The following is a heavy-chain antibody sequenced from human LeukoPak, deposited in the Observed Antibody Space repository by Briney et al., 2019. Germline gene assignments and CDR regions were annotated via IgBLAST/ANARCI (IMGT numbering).Heavy chain of an antibody. V-gene: IGHV4-39*01. Sequence: GSLRLSCAASGFTFSSYAMTWVRQAPGKGLEWIGSIYYSGSTYYNPSLKSRVTISVDTSKNQFSLKLSSVTAADTAVYYCARLGAARSFDYWGQGTLVTVSS. CDR2: IYYSGST. CDR1: GFTFSSYA. J-gene: IGHJ4*02. CDR3: ARLGAARSFDY. D-gene: IGHD6-6*01.